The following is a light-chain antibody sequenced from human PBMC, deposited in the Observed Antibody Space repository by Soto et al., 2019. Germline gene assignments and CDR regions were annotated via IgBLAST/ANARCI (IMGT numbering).Light chain of an antibody. Sequence: QSVLTQPASVSGSPGQSITISCTGTSSDVGAYTYVCWYQQHPGKAPKLMIFEVSDRPSGVSNRFSGSKSGNTASLTISGLQAEDEADYYCSSYTTSNTLVFGGGTKLTFL. CDR3: SSYTTSNTLV. CDR1: SSDVGAYTY. V-gene: IGLV2-14*01. J-gene: IGLJ2*01. CDR2: EVS.